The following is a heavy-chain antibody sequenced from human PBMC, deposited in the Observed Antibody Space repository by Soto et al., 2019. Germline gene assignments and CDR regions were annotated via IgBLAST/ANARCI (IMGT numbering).Heavy chain of an antibody. J-gene: IGHJ1*01. Sequence: QVQLVQSGAEVKKPGASVKVSCKASGYTFTGHYIHWVRQAPEQAPEWMGEIGPESGATRSAQRSKGRVTMTRDMSSTTVYMELNNMSSVDTAGYYCGRGRSGQIVVFYWGQGTQGTFSS. CDR3: GRGRSGQIVVFY. D-gene: IGHD1-26*01. V-gene: IGHV1-2*02. CDR1: GYTFTGHY. CDR2: IGPESGAT.